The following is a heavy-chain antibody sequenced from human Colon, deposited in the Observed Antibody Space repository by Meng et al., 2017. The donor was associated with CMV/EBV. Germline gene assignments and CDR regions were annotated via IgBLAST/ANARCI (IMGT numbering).Heavy chain of an antibody. V-gene: IGHV4-30-4*01. Sequence: ISSGDNCWSWIRQPPGKGLGWIGYVSYGGSIYYNPSLKSRVTISVDTSKNQFSLKLSSVSAADTAEYYCAREAASWFGKLRYNWFDPWGLGTLVTVSS. D-gene: IGHD3-10*01. CDR2: VSYGGSI. CDR1: ISSGDNC. J-gene: IGHJ5*02. CDR3: AREAASWFGKLRYNWFDP.